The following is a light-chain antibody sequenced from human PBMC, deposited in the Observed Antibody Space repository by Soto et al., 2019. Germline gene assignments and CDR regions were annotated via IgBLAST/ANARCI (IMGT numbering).Light chain of an antibody. CDR1: QSVLYSANNKNC. Sequence: DIVMTQSPDSLAVSLGERATINCKSSQSVLYSANNKNCLAWYQQKPGQPPKLLLYWASTRESGVPDPFSGSGSGTDFTLTISSLQAEDVAVYYCQQYYSTPRTFGQGTKVEIK. J-gene: IGKJ1*01. CDR2: WAS. CDR3: QQYYSTPRT. V-gene: IGKV4-1*01.